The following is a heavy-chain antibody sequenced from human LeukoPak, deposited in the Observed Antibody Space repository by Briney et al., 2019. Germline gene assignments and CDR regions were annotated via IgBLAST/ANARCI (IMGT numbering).Heavy chain of an antibody. V-gene: IGHV3-30*18. CDR1: GFTFSSYG. D-gene: IGHD5-12*01. J-gene: IGHJ4*02. CDR2: ISYDGSNK. CDR3: AKKEVAYHY. Sequence: GRSLRLSCAASGFTFSSYGMHWVRQAPGKGLEWVAVISYDGSNKYYADSVKGRFTISRDNSKNTLYLQMNSLRAEDTAVYYCAKKEVAYHYWGQGTLVTVSS.